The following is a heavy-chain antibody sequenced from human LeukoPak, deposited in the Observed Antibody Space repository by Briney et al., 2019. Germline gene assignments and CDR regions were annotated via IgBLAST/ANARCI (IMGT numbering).Heavy chain of an antibody. D-gene: IGHD3-22*01. CDR3: ARGGSSGYYYSDY. CDR1: GYTFSNSG. V-gene: IGHV1-2*02. J-gene: IGHJ4*02. Sequence: ASVKVSCKASGYTFSNSGISWVRQAPGQGLEWMGWINPNSGGTNYAQKFQGRVTMTRDTSISTAYMELSRLRSDDTAVYYCARGGSSGYYYSDYWGQGTLVTVSS. CDR2: INPNSGGT.